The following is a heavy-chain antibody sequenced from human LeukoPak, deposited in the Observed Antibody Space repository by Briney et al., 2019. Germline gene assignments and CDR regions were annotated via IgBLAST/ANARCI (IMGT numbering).Heavy chain of an antibody. CDR2: ISGSGGST. J-gene: IGHJ4*02. CDR1: GFTFSSYA. Sequence: GGSLRLSCAASGFTFSSYAMSWVRQAPGKGLEWVSAISGSGGSTYYADSVKGRFTISRDNSKNTLYLQMNSLRAEDTAVYYCARDRTWIQLWASFDYWGQGTLVTVSS. V-gene: IGHV3-23*01. D-gene: IGHD5-18*01. CDR3: ARDRTWIQLWASFDY.